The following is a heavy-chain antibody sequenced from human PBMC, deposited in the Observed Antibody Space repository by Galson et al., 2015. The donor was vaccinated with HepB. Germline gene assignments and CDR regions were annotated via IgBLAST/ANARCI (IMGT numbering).Heavy chain of an antibody. Sequence: SVKVSCKASGYTFTSYGISWVRQAPGQGLEWMGWISAYNGNTNYAQKLQGRVTMTTDTSTSTAYMELSSLRSEDTAVYYCARGSFLDCSSTSCYTGEWFDPWGQGTLVTVSS. V-gene: IGHV1-18*04. D-gene: IGHD2-2*02. CDR2: ISAYNGNT. CDR3: ARGSFLDCSSTSCYTGEWFDP. J-gene: IGHJ5*02. CDR1: GYTFTSYG.